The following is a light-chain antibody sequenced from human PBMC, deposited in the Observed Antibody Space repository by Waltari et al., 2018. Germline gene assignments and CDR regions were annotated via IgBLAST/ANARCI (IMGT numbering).Light chain of an antibody. CDR3: QMYGLVPVT. J-gene: IGKJ1*01. CDR2: DAS. V-gene: IGKV3-20*01. Sequence: SCRASQSVGRALAWYQQKPGQAPRLLIYDASSRATGTSDKCSGSCSGTDFIHTISRVEPEDFAAYDCQMYGLVPVTFGPATQVEVK. CDR1: QSVGRA.